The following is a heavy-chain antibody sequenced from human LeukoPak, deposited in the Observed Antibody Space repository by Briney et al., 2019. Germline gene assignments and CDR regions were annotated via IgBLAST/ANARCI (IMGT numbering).Heavy chain of an antibody. V-gene: IGHV4/OR15-8*02. CDR2: ISLSGQT. J-gene: IGHJ4*02. CDR1: GGSIRSTNW. D-gene: IGHD3-10*01. Sequence: SETLSLTCGVSGGSIRSTNWWSWVRQPPGQGLEWIGEISLSGQTNFNPSLNGRVTMSLDESRNQLSLTLTSVTAADTAVYYCARRDYPGSGSYYNGWGQGTLVTVSS. CDR3: ARRDYPGSGSYYNG.